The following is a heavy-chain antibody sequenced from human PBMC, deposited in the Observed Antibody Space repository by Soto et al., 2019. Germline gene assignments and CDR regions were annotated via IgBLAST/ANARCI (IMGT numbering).Heavy chain of an antibody. J-gene: IGHJ6*03. CDR3: ARGERFGELGEYYYYYYYMDV. CDR1: GYTFTSYD. Sequence: ASVKVSCKASGYTFTSYDINWVRQATGQGLEWMGWMNPNSGNTGYAQKFQGRVTMTRNTSISTAYMELSSLRSEDTAVYYCARGERFGELGEYYYYYYYMDVWGKGTTVTVSS. CDR2: MNPNSGNT. D-gene: IGHD3-10*01. V-gene: IGHV1-8*01.